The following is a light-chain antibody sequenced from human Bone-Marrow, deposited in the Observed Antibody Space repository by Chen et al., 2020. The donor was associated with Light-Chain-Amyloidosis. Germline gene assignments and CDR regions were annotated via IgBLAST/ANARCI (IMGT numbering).Light chain of an antibody. CDR1: SSDVGAYNY. CDR3: SSYIGADNLFV. J-gene: IGLJ1*01. V-gene: IGLV2-11*01. CDR2: DVD. Sequence: QSALTQPRSLSGSPGQTVIISCTGTSSDVGAYNYVSWYQQHSGEAPKFIIYDVDMRPSWVPDRLSGSKSGNTATLTIFGLQSEDDADYYCSSYIGADNLFVFGSGTSVTVL.